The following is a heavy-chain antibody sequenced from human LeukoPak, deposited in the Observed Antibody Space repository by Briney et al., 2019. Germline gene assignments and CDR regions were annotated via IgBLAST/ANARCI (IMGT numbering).Heavy chain of an antibody. CDR1: GFIFSDYS. CDR3: ARDVSLGFWSGYSDY. Sequence: GGSLRLSCAASGFIFSDYSMTWVRQAPGKGLEWVANLDQGGSDDFYLDSVRGRFIISRDNARNSLYLQMNGLRVEDTAVYYCARDVSLGFWSGYSDYWGHGTLVAVSS. J-gene: IGHJ4*01. V-gene: IGHV3-7*01. CDR2: LDQGGSDD. D-gene: IGHD3-3*01.